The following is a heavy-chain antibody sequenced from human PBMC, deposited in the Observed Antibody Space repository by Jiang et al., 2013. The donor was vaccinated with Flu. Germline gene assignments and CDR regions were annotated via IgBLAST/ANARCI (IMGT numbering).Heavy chain of an antibody. D-gene: IGHD3-3*01. J-gene: IGHJ2*01. CDR1: GGSIRSGSY. CDR3: ARDGRWFDFRSGNTTNWYFDL. V-gene: IGHV4-61*02. CDR2: VFTSGTT. Sequence: GPGLVKPSQTLSLTCTVSGGSIRSGSYWSWIRQPAGKGLEWIGRVFTSGTTHSNPSLKSRLTLSLDMSKNQLSLSLSSVTAADTAMYYCARDGRWFDFRSGNTTNWYFDLWGRGTLVTVSS.